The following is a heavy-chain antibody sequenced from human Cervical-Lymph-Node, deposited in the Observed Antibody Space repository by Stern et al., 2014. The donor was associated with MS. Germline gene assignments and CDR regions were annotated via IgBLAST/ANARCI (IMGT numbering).Heavy chain of an antibody. J-gene: IGHJ4*02. Sequence: VHLVESGGGLVKPGGSLRLSCAASGSFFGDHYMNWIRQAPGKGLGWVSYSSGSGSTTSYADAVKGRFTISRDNAKNSLYLQMNGLRAKDTAVYYCARDEHSLGSWGQGTLVTVSS. V-gene: IGHV3-11*01. CDR1: GSFFGDHY. D-gene: IGHD2-15*01. CDR3: ARDEHSLGS. CDR2: SSGSGSTT.